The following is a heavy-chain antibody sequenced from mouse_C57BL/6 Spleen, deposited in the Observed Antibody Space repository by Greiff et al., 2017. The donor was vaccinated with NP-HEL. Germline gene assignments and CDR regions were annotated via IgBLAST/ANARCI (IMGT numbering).Heavy chain of an antibody. V-gene: IGHV2-5*01. CDR3: AKKRGLTGHYYAMDY. J-gene: IGHJ4*01. Sequence: QVQLKESGPGLVQPSQSLSITCTVSGFSLTSYGVHWVRQSPGKGLEWLGVIWRGGSTDYNAAFMSRLSITKDNSQSQVFFKMSSLQADDTAIYYCAKKRGLTGHYYAMDYWGQGTSVTVSS. CDR1: GFSLTSYG. CDR2: IWRGGST. D-gene: IGHD4-1*01.